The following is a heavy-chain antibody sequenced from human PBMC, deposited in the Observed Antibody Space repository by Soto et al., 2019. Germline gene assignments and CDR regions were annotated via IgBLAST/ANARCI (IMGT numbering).Heavy chain of an antibody. D-gene: IGHD1-1*01. Sequence: SETLSLTCTVSGASISGFYWSWIRKSAGKGLEWIGRIYATGTTDYNPSLKSRVMMSVDTSKKQFSLKLRPVTAADTAVYYCVRDGTKTLRDWFDPWGQGSSVTVSS. CDR3: VRDGTKTLRDWFDP. J-gene: IGHJ5*02. CDR2: IYATGTT. CDR1: GASISGFY. V-gene: IGHV4-4*07.